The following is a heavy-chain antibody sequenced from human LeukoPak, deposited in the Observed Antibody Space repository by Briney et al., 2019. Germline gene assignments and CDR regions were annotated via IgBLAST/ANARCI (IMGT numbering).Heavy chain of an antibody. D-gene: IGHD5-18*01. CDR2: INSDGSST. CDR1: GFTFSSYW. V-gene: IGHV3-74*01. J-gene: IGHJ4*02. Sequence: PGGSLRLSCAASGFTFSSYWMHWVRQAPGKGLVWVSRINSDGSSTSYADSVKGRFTISRDNSKNTLYLQMNSLRAEDTAVYYCARPESVDTAMVTWVYWGQGTLVTVSS. CDR3: ARPESVDTAMVTWVY.